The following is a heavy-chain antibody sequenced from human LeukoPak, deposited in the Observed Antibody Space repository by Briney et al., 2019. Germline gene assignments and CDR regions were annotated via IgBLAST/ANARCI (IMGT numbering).Heavy chain of an antibody. Sequence: ASVKVSCKASGYTFTGYYMHWVRQAPGQGLEWMGGFDPEDGETIYAQKFQGRVTMTEDTSTDTAYMELSSLRSEDTAVYYCATSGSYKRDDAFDIWGQGTMVTVSS. J-gene: IGHJ3*02. V-gene: IGHV1-24*01. CDR2: FDPEDGET. CDR3: ATSGSYKRDDAFDI. D-gene: IGHD1-26*01. CDR1: GYTFTGYY.